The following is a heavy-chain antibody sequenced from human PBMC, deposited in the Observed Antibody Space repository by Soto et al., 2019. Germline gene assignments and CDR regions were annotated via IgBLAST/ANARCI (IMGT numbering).Heavy chain of an antibody. J-gene: IGHJ4*02. D-gene: IGHD3-10*01. CDR2: INPSGGST. Sequence: SVKVSCKASGYTLTSYYMHSVRQAPGQGLEWMGIINPSGGSTSYAQKFQGRVTMTRDTSTSTVYIELSSLTSEDTAVYYCARDSGDRGFDYWGQETLVTVSS. V-gene: IGHV1-46*01. CDR1: GYTLTSYY. CDR3: ARDSGDRGFDY.